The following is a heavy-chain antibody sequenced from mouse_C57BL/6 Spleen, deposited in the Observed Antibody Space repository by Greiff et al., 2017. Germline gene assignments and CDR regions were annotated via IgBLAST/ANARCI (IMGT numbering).Heavy chain of an antibody. V-gene: IGHV3-6*01. CDR3: ASPRYEYDEAWFAY. J-gene: IGHJ3*01. CDR2: IRYDGSN. Sequence: EVKLVESGPGLVKPSQSLSLTCSVTGYSITSGYYWNWIRQFPGNQLEGMGYIRYDGSNNYNPSLKNRTTITRDTSQNQFFLKVNSVTTEDTATYYCASPRYEYDEAWFAYWGQGTPVTGSA. CDR1: GYSITSGYY. D-gene: IGHD2-4*01.